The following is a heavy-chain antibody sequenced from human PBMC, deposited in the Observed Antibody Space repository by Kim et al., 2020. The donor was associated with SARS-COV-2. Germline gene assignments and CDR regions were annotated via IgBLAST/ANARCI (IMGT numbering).Heavy chain of an antibody. CDR3: ARSGTYYDILTGYYLYGMDV. D-gene: IGHD3-9*01. V-gene: IGHV4-59*01. Sequence: SETLSLTCTVSGGSISSYYWSWIRQPPGKGLEWIGYIYYSGSTNYNPSLKSRVTISVDTSKNQFSLKLSSVTAADTAVYYCARSGTYYDILTGYYLYGMDVWGQGTTVTVSS. CDR2: IYYSGST. J-gene: IGHJ6*02. CDR1: GGSISSYY.